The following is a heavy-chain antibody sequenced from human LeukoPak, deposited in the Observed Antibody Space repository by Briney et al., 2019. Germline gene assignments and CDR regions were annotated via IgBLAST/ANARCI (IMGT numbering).Heavy chain of an antibody. D-gene: IGHD6-19*01. Sequence: VASVKVSCKTSGFTFTTYTMHWVRQAPGQRLEWMGWINAANGNTQYSQKFQGRVTITRDTSASTAYMELSSLRSEDTAVYYCARGASIRVAVAATFDPWGQGTLVTVSS. V-gene: IGHV1-3*01. CDR3: ARGASIRVAVAATFDP. CDR1: GFTFTTYT. J-gene: IGHJ5*02. CDR2: INAANGNT.